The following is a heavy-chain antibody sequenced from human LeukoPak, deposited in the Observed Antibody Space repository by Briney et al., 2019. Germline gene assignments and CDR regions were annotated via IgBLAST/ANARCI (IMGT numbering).Heavy chain of an antibody. CDR2: IYSGCTT. CDR3: ARGAGYYDSSGYFDF. CDR1: GFTVSRNY. D-gene: IGHD3-22*01. V-gene: IGHV3-66*01. Sequence: GGSLRLSCAASGFTVSRNYMRWVGEAPGKGVEWGEFIYSGCTTYYADSVKRRFTISRDNSKNTLYLQMNSLRAEDTAVYYCARGAGYYDSSGYFDFWGQGTLVTVSS. J-gene: IGHJ4*02.